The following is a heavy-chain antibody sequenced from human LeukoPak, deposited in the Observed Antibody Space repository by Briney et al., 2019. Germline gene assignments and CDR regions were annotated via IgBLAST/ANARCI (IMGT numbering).Heavy chain of an antibody. CDR3: MRLATRGRSSGYDFDH. J-gene: IGHJ4*02. CDR2: ISAYNGNT. V-gene: IGHV1-18*01. Sequence: ASVKVSCKASGYTFTSYGISWVRQAPGQGLEWMGWISAYNGNTNYAQKLQGRVTMTTDTSTSTAYMELSGLRSEETAVYYCMRLATRGRSSGYDFDHWGQGTLVTVSS. D-gene: IGHD5-12*01. CDR1: GYTFTSYG.